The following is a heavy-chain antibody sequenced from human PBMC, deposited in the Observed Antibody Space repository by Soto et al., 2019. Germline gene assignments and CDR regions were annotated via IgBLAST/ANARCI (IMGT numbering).Heavy chain of an antibody. J-gene: IGHJ1*01. V-gene: IGHV6-1*01. Sequence: SQTLSLTRAVSRVGVSTNRAASDSSRQSPSRGLEWLGRTYYRSKWYNDSAVSVKSRITLNPDTSKNQFSLQLNSVTPEDTAVYYCARGGVGPTVSQFHHRGQGTLVTAPQ. D-gene: IGHD1-26*01. CDR3: ARGGVGPTVSQFHH. CDR2: TYYRSKWYN. CDR1: RVGVSTNRAA.